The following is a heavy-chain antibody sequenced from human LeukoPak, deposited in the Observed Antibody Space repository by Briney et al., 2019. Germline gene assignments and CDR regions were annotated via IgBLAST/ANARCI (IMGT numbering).Heavy chain of an antibody. CDR3: AKSQGYCSSTSCRPYSSSWPFNY. J-gene: IGHJ4*02. Sequence: QSGGSLRLSCAASGFTFDDYAMHWVRQAPGKGLEWVSLISGDGGSTYYADSVKGRFTISRDNSKNSLYLQMNSLRIEDTAFYYCAKSQGYCSSTSCRPYSSSWPFNYWGQGTLVTVSS. CDR1: GFTFDDYA. V-gene: IGHV3-43*02. CDR2: ISGDGGST. D-gene: IGHD2-2*01.